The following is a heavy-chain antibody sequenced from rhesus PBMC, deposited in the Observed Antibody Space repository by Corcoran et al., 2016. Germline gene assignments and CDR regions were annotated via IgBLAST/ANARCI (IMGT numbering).Heavy chain of an antibody. J-gene: IGHJ4*01. Sequence: QVQLQESGPGLVKPSETLSLTCAVSAGPLSGGYVCSWIRQPPGKGLEWIGYISGSSGSTNYNPSLKNRVTISKDTSKNQFSLKLSSVTAADTAVYYCARRVLTAPLLDYWGQGVLVTVSS. CDR2: ISGSSGST. D-gene: IGHD2-15*01. V-gene: IGHV4-76*01. CDR1: AGPLSGGYV. CDR3: ARRVLTAPLLDY.